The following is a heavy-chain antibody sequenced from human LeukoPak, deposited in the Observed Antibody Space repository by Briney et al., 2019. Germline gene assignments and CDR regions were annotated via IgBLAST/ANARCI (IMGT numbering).Heavy chain of an antibody. CDR3: ARHPPRGDDGYAFDM. D-gene: IGHD4-17*01. J-gene: IGHJ3*02. Sequence: PSETLSLTCTVSGGSISSSSYYWGWIRQPPGKGLEWIGSIYYSGSTYYNPSLKSRVTISVDTSKNQFSLKLSSVTAADTAVYYCARHPPRGDDGYAFDMWGQGTMVTVSS. V-gene: IGHV4-39*01. CDR2: IYYSGST. CDR1: GGSISSSSYY.